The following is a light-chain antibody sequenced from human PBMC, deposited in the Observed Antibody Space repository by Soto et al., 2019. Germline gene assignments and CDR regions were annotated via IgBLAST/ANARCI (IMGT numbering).Light chain of an antibody. J-gene: IGKJ1*01. CDR3: QQYGSSPPST. CDR1: QSVSSSY. CDR2: GAS. V-gene: IGKV3-20*01. Sequence: EIVLTQSPGTLSLSPGERATLSCRASQSVSSSYLAWYQQKPGQAPRHLIYGASSRATGSPDRFSGSGSGTDFTLTISRLEPEDFAVYYWQQYGSSPPSTFGQGTKVEIK.